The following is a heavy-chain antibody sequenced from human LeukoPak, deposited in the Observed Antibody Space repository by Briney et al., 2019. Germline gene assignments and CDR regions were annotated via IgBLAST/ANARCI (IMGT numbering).Heavy chain of an antibody. CDR2: IYYSGST. V-gene: IGHV4-59*01. CDR3: AFHTISAFDI. J-gene: IGHJ3*02. Sequence: PSETLSLXCTVSGGSISSYYWSWIRQPPGKVLEWIGYIYYSGSTNYNPSLKSRVTISVDTSKNQFSLKLSSVTAADTAVYYCAFHTISAFDIWGQGTMVTVSS. CDR1: GGSISSYY. D-gene: IGHD3-10*01.